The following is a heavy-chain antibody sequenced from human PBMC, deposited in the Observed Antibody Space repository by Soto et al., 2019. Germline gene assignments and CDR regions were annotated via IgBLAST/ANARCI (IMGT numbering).Heavy chain of an antibody. CDR2: ISGSGGST. Sequence: VQLLESGGGLVQPGGSLRLSCAASGFTFSSYAMSWVRQAPGKGLEWVSAISGSGGSTYYADSVKGRFTISRDNSKNTLYLQMNSLRAEDTAVYYCAKGGYYGSGSYYNVDYWGQGTLVTVSS. CDR1: GFTFSSYA. J-gene: IGHJ4*02. V-gene: IGHV3-23*01. D-gene: IGHD3-10*01. CDR3: AKGGYYGSGSYYNVDY.